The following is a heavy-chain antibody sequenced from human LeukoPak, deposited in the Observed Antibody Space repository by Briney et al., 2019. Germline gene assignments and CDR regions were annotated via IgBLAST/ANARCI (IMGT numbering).Heavy chain of an antibody. Sequence: GGSLRLACAASGFTFRSYSMHWVRQAPGKGLEGVSYISSTSSTIYYADSVKGRFTISRDNAKNSLYLQMNSLRDEDTAVYYCARAAPYYYDSSGYSAFDSWGQGTMVTVSA. J-gene: IGHJ3*02. CDR3: ARAAPYYYDSSGYSAFDS. D-gene: IGHD3-22*01. CDR2: ISSTSSTI. V-gene: IGHV3-48*02. CDR1: GFTFRSYS.